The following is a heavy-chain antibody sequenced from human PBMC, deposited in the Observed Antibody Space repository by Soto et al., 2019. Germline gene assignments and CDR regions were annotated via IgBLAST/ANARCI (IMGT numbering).Heavy chain of an antibody. V-gene: IGHV1-69*13. CDR2: IIPIFGTA. D-gene: IGHD6-13*01. CDR3: ARERREQQLVGDWVYYYGMDV. Sequence: SVKVSCKASGGTFSSYAISWVRQAPGQGLEWMGGIIPIFGTANYAQKFQGRVAITADESTSTAYMELSSLRSEDTAVYYCARERREQQLVGDWVYYYGMDVWGQGTTVTVSS. J-gene: IGHJ6*02. CDR1: GGTFSSYA.